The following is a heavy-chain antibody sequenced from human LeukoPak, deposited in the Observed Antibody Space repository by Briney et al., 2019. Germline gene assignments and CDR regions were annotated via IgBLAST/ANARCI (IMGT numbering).Heavy chain of an antibody. CDR3: ARVVGDGYSLNNHLDY. Sequence: PGGSLRLSCAASGFIASSNHMTWVRQASGKGLEWVSLIYRGGRTSFADSVKGRFSISSDNSKNTLFLEMSSLRVEDTAVYYCARVVGDGYSLNNHLDYWGLGTLVTVFS. V-gene: IGHV3-53*01. J-gene: IGHJ4*02. CDR2: IYRGGRT. D-gene: IGHD5-12*01. CDR1: GFIASSNH.